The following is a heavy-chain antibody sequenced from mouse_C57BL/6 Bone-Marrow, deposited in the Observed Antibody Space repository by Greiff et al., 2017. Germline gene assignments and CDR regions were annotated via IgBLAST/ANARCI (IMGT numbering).Heavy chain of an antibody. J-gene: IGHJ2*01. CDR2: IHPNSGST. Sequence: VQLQQPGAELVKPGASVKLSCKASGYTFTSYWMHWVKQRPGQGLEWIGMIHPNSGSTNYNEKFKSKATLTVDKSSSTAYMQLSSLTSEDAAVYYCSRQGTTVVATGDYWGQGTTLTVSS. D-gene: IGHD1-1*01. CDR1: GYTFTSYW. V-gene: IGHV1-64*01. CDR3: SRQGTTVVATGDY.